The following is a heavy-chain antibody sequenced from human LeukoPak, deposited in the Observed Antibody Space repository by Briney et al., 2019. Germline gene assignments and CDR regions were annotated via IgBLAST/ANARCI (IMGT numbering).Heavy chain of an antibody. Sequence: GRSLRLSCAASGFTFSSYGMHWVRQAPGKGLEWVAVISYDGSNKYYADSVKGRFTISRDNSKNTLYLQMNSLRAEDTAVYYCAKDVLLWFGEFNDAFDIWGQGTMVTVSS. CDR1: GFTFSSYG. J-gene: IGHJ3*02. V-gene: IGHV3-30*18. D-gene: IGHD3-10*01. CDR2: ISYDGSNK. CDR3: AKDVLLWFGEFNDAFDI.